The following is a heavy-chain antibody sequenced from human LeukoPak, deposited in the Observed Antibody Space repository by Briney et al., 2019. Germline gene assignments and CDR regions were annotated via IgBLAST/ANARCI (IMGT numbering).Heavy chain of an antibody. V-gene: IGHV4-38-2*02. CDR1: GHSLCVYY. J-gene: IGHJ6*03. D-gene: IGHD2-15*01. Sequence: SETLSLTCTVSGHSLCVYYWSWLRQPAGKGLEWIGSIYYRGSTYYNPSLKSRVTISVHTSKNQFSLKLSSVTAADTAVYYCARGYCSGGSCYSWYYYMDVWGKGTTVTVSS. CDR3: ARGYCSGGSCYSWYYYMDV. CDR2: IYYRGST.